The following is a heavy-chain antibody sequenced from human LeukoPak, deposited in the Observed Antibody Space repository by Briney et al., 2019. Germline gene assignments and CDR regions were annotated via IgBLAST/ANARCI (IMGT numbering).Heavy chain of an antibody. CDR2: IKPDGSEK. CDR3: AREDMWAFDL. CDR1: GFTFRNYW. J-gene: IGHJ3*01. D-gene: IGHD2-15*01. V-gene: IGHV3-7*01. Sequence: GGSLRLSCAASGFTFRNYWMSWVRQTPGKGLEWVATIKPDGSEKDYVHSVKGRFTISRDNAKNSLYLQMDSLRAEDTALYYCAREDMWAFDLWGQGTMVIVSS.